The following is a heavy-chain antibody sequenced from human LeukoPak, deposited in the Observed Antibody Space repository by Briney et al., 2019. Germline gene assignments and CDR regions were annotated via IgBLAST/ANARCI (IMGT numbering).Heavy chain of an antibody. CDR1: GDSISSHH. CDR2: LMARGGI. CDR3: TTDRRDARMDV. V-gene: IGHV4-4*07. D-gene: IGHD2-21*02. Sequence: PSETLSLTCTVSGDSISSHHWSWIRQYAGKRLEWIGRLMARGGIDYNPSLRSRVTMSHDASRNQFSLKLRSVTAADTAVYFCTTDRRDARMDVWGKGTTVTVSS. J-gene: IGHJ6*04.